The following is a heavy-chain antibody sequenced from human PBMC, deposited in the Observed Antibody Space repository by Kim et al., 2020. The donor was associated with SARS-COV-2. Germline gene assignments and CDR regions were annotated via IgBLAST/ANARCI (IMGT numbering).Heavy chain of an antibody. V-gene: IGHV4-61*01. J-gene: IGHJ5*02. Sequence: SETLSLTCSVSGVSVSSGSYYWSWIRQTPGKGLEWIGYIYYNGNTNYNPSLKSRVRISLDTSKNQFSLTLSSVTAADTALYYCSSLSGGEFDPWGPGTLV. CDR1: GVSVSSGSYY. CDR3: SSLSGGEFDP. CDR2: IYYNGNT. D-gene: IGHD2-15*01.